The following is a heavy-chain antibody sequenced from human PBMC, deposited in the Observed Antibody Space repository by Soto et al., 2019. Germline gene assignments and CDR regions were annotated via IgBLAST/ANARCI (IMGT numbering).Heavy chain of an antibody. J-gene: IGHJ4*02. CDR3: ARTYYYGSGSYYNLDY. V-gene: IGHV4-34*01. Sequence: QVQLQQWGAGLLKPSETLSLTCAVYGGSFSGYYWSWIRQPPGKGLEWIGEINHSGSTNYNPSLKSRVTISVDTSKNQFSLKLSSVTAADTAVYYCARTYYYGSGSYYNLDYWGQGTLVTVSS. CDR1: GGSFSGYY. D-gene: IGHD3-10*01. CDR2: INHSGST.